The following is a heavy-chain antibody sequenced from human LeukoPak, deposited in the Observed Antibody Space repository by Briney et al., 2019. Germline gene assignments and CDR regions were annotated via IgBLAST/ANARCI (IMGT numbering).Heavy chain of an antibody. CDR2: IYYSGST. D-gene: IGHD6-19*01. V-gene: IGHV4-59*08. J-gene: IGHJ4*02. CDR3: ARHRYSSGLKGFDY. CDR1: GGSISSYY. Sequence: SETLSLTCTVSGGSISSYYWSWIRQPPGKGLEWIGYIYYSGSTNYNPSLKSRVTISVDTSKNQFSLKLSSVTAADTAVYYCARHRYSSGLKGFDYWGQGTLVTVSS.